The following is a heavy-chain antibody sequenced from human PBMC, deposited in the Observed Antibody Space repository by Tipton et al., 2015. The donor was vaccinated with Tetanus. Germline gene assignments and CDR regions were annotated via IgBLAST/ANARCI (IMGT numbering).Heavy chain of an antibody. CDR1: GYTFTSYG. D-gene: IGHD5-18*01. Sequence: QSGPEVKKPGASVKVSCKASGYTFTSYGISWVRQAPGQGLEWMEWISAYNGNTNYAQKLQGRVTMTTDTSTSTAYMEMRSLRSDDTAVYYCARGASYGPDYYYGMDVWGQGTTVTVSS. J-gene: IGHJ6*02. V-gene: IGHV1-18*01. CDR2: ISAYNGNT. CDR3: ARGASYGPDYYYGMDV.